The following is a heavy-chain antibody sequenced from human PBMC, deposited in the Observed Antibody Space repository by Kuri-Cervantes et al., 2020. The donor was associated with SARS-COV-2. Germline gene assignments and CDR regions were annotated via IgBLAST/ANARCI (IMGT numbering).Heavy chain of an antibody. CDR3: VRERDGFDY. J-gene: IGHJ4*02. V-gene: IGHV4-38-2*02. Sequence: GSLRLSCAVSGYSISSGYYWGWIRQPPGKGLEWIGSIYHSGSTYYNPSLKSRVTISVDTSKNQFSLKLSSVTAADRAVYYCVRERDGFDYWGQGTLVTVSS. CDR2: IYHSGST. CDR1: GYSISSGYY.